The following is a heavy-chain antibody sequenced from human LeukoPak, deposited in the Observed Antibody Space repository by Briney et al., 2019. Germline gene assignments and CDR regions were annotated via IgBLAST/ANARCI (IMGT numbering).Heavy chain of an antibody. V-gene: IGHV3-64D*09. CDR2: ISSNGGST. CDR3: VKEAGRSGAFDI. J-gene: IGHJ3*02. Sequence: PGGSLRLSCAASGFTFSSYWMHWVRQAPGKGLEYVSAISSNGGSTYYADSVKGRFTISRDSSKNTLYLQMSSLRAEDTAVYYCVKEAGRSGAFDIWGQGTMVTVSS. D-gene: IGHD3-10*01. CDR1: GFTFSSYW.